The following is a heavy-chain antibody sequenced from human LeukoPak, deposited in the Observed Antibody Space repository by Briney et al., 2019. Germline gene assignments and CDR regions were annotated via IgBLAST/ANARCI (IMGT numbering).Heavy chain of an antibody. V-gene: IGHV4-34*01. Sequence: SETLSLTCAVYGGSFSGYYWSWLRQPPGKGLEWIGEINHSGSTNYNPSLKSRVTISVDTSKNQFSLKLSSVTAADTAVYYCARGGQRKSKYYYGSGRTNYYYGMDVWGQGTTVTVSS. D-gene: IGHD3-10*01. CDR3: ARGGQRKSKYYYGSGRTNYYYGMDV. CDR1: GGSFSGYY. CDR2: INHSGST. J-gene: IGHJ6*02.